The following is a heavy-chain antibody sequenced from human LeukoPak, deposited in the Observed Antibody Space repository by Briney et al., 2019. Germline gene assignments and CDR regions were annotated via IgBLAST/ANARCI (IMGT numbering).Heavy chain of an antibody. CDR3: ARDGDTVLTRGYYYYMDV. D-gene: IGHD4-23*01. CDR1: AFTFSSYT. J-gene: IGHJ6*03. CDR2: ITSSSTYI. V-gene: IGHV3-21*01. Sequence: GGSLRLSCAASAFTFSSYTMNWVRQAPGKGPEWVSSITSSSTYIYYADSVKGRFTISRDNTRNSLYLQMNSLRAEDTALYYCARDGDTVLTRGYYYYMDVWGKGTTVTVSS.